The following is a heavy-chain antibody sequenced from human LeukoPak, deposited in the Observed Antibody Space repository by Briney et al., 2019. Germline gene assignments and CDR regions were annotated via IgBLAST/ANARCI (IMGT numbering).Heavy chain of an antibody. CDR2: VIISGSHI. J-gene: IGHJ4*02. D-gene: IGHD3-3*01. V-gene: IGHV3-21*01. CDR3: ARNYDFFRAIDY. CDR1: GFTFSSYS. Sequence: GGCLRLSGAVSGFTFSSYSMNWVRHGPGEGLGCVSSVIISGSHIYYADSVKGVFTISRDNAKNSLYLQMTSMRAEDTAVYYCARNYDFFRAIDYWGQGTLVTVSS.